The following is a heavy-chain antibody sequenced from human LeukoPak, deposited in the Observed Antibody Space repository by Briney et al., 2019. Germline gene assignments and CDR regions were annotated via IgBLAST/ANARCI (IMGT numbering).Heavy chain of an antibody. CDR2: ISAYNGNT. CDR3: ARDKVVAATNRPFDY. Sequence: ASVKVSCKASGYTFTSYGISWVRQAPGQGLEWMGWISAYNGNTNYAQKLQGRVTMTTDTSTSTAYMELRSLRSDDTAVYYCARDKVVAATNRPFDYWGQGTLVTVSS. V-gene: IGHV1-18*01. D-gene: IGHD2-15*01. J-gene: IGHJ4*02. CDR1: GYTFTSYG.